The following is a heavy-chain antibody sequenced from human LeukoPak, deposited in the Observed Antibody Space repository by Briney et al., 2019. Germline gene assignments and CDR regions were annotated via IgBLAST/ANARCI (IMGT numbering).Heavy chain of an antibody. J-gene: IGHJ4*02. Sequence: GGYLRLSCAASGFTVSSNYMSWVRQAPGKGLEWVSVIYSGGSTYYADSVKGRFTISRDNSKNTLYLQMNSLRAEDTAVYYCARTPSGYSLADFDYWGQGTLVTVSS. V-gene: IGHV3-53*01. CDR2: IYSGGST. CDR1: GFTVSSNY. CDR3: ARTPSGYSLADFDY. D-gene: IGHD5-18*01.